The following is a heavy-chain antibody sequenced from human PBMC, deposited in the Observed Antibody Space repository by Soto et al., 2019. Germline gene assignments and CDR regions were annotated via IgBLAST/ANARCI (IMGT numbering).Heavy chain of an antibody. V-gene: IGHV3-23*01. Sequence: GGSLRLSCAASGFTFRSYAMTWVRQAPGKGLEWVSVISGSGGSTYYADSVKGRFTISRDNSKNTLYLQMNSLRAEDTAVYYCAKDQYCSGGSCRSTSFDYWGQGTLVTVSS. CDR2: ISGSGGST. CDR3: AKDQYCSGGSCRSTSFDY. CDR1: GFTFRSYA. J-gene: IGHJ4*02. D-gene: IGHD2-15*01.